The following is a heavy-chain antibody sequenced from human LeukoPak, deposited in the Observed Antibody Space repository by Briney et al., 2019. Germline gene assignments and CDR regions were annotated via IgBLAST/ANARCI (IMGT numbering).Heavy chain of an antibody. D-gene: IGHD2-2*01. J-gene: IGHJ5*02. CDR3: ARGRLCSSTSCYFDWFDP. V-gene: IGHV3-9*01. CDR1: GFTFDDYA. Sequence: GGSLRLSCAASGFTFDDYAMHWVRQAPGKGLEWVSGISWNSGSIGYADSVKGRFTISRDNAKNSLYLQMNSLRVEDTAVYYCARGRLCSSTSCYFDWFDPWGQGTLVTVSS. CDR2: ISWNSGSI.